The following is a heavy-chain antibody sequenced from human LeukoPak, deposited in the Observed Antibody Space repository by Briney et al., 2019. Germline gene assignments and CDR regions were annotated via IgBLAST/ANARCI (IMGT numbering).Heavy chain of an antibody. CDR2: INTYNGNT. CDR3: ARDTVGTDY. Sequence: ASVEVSCKASGYTFTTYGISWVRQAPGQGLEWMGWINTYNGNTNYAQKLQGRVTMTTDTSTSTAYMDLRSLRSDDTAVYYCARDTVGTDYWGQGTLVTVSS. J-gene: IGHJ4*02. D-gene: IGHD4-23*01. CDR1: GYTFTTYG. V-gene: IGHV1-18*01.